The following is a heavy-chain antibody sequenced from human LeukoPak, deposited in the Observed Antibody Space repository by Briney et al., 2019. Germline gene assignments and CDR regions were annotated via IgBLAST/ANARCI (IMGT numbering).Heavy chain of an antibody. Sequence: GGSLRLSCAASGFTFSSYWMHWVRQAPGKGLVWVSRINSDGSSTSYAVSVKGRFTISRDNSKNTLYLQMKTLRSEDTAVYYCGYFNSGSYSTPDSWGQGTQVTVSS. D-gene: IGHD3-10*01. CDR3: GYFNSGSYSTPDS. V-gene: IGHV3-74*01. J-gene: IGHJ5*01. CDR2: INSDGSST. CDR1: GFTFSSYW.